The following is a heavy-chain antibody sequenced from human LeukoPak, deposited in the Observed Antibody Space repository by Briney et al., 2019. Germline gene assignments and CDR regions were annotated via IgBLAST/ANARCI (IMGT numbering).Heavy chain of an antibody. CDR1: GFTFSSYS. CDR2: ISSSSSYI. CDR3: ARGDSSVQSGY. Sequence: GGSLRLSCAASGFTFSSYSMNWVRQAPGKGLEWVSSISSSSSYIYYADSVKGRSTISRDNAKNSLYLQMNSLRAEDTAVYYCARGDSSVQSGYWGQGTLGTLSS. J-gene: IGHJ4*02. D-gene: IGHD3-22*01. V-gene: IGHV3-21*01.